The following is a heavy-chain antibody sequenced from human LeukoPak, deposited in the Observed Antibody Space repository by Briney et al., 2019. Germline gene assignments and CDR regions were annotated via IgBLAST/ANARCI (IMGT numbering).Heavy chain of an antibody. J-gene: IGHJ4*02. CDR1: GGSISSGGYY. Sequence: ASETLSLTCTVSGGSISSGGYYWSWIRQPPGKGLEWIGYIYHSGSTYYNPSLKSRVTISVDRSKNQFSLKLSSVTVADTAVYYCARVREPSSSWDADYWGQGTLVTVSS. D-gene: IGHD6-13*01. CDR2: IYHSGST. V-gene: IGHV4-30-2*01. CDR3: ARVREPSSSWDADY.